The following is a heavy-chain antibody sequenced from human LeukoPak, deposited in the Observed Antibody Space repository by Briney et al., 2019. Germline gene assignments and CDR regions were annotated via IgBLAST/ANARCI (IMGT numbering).Heavy chain of an antibody. CDR2: INPSGGST. Sequence: ASVKVSCKASGYTFTSYYMHWVRQAPGQGLEWMGIINPSGGSTSYAQKFQGRVTMTRDMSTSTVYMELSSLRSEDTAVYYCARDSGIVGAGYHYYYMDVWGKGTTVTVSS. V-gene: IGHV1-46*01. CDR1: GYTFTSYY. D-gene: IGHD1-26*01. CDR3: ARDSGIVGAGYHYYYMDV. J-gene: IGHJ6*03.